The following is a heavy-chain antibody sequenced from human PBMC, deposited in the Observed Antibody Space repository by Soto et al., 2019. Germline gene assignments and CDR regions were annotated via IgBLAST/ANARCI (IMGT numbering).Heavy chain of an antibody. CDR3: ARDYEFGFAI. J-gene: IGHJ3*02. CDR2: IKPDGSEK. Sequence: EVQLVESGGGLVQPGGSLRLSCEASAFTLSSYWMSWVRQAPGKGLEWVANIKPDGSEKYYVDSVKGRFTISRDNTKNTLYHQMRTLRPEDTAIYYCARDYEFGFAIWGQGTVVTVSS. D-gene: IGHD3-22*01. CDR1: AFTLSSYW. V-gene: IGHV3-7*01.